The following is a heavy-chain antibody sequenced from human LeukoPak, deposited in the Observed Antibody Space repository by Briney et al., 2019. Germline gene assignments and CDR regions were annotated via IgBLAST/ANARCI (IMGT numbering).Heavy chain of an antibody. CDR1: GFTFSNYW. CDR3: ARDWFGIES. J-gene: IGHJ4*02. V-gene: IGHV3-74*01. CDR2: INGDGSSA. D-gene: IGHD3-16*01. Sequence: GGSLRLSCAASGFTFSNYWMHWVRQAPGKGLVWVSRINGDGSSANYADSVKGRFTISRDNAKNTVNLQMNSLRAEDTAVYYCARDWFGIESWGQGTLVTVSS.